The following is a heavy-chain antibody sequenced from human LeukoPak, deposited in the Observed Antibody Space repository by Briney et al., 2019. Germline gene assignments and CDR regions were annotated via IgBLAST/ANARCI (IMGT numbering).Heavy chain of an antibody. J-gene: IGHJ3*02. CDR2: ISSSGGST. Sequence: GGSLRLSCAASGFTFSSYGMSWVRQAPGKGLEWVSAISSSGGSTYYADSVKGRFTISRDNSKNTLYLQMNSLRAEDTAVYYCAKDEEGEGYDYVWGGYRYHPTGGAFDIWGQGTMVTVSS. V-gene: IGHV3-23*01. CDR3: AKDEEGEGYDYVWGGYRYHPTGGAFDI. D-gene: IGHD3-16*02. CDR1: GFTFSSYG.